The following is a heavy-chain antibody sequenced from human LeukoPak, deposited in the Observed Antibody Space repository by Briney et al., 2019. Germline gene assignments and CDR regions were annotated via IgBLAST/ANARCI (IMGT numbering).Heavy chain of an antibody. J-gene: IGHJ3*02. CDR1: GFTFSTYT. CDR2: ISSSSSTI. D-gene: IGHD3-3*01. Sequence: GGSLRLSCGASGFTFSTYTMNWVRQAPGKGLEWVSYISSSSSTIYYADSVRGRFTISGDNAKNSLYLQMNSLRAEDTAVYYCARDHPYYDFWSGYSRAFDIWGQGTMVTVSS. CDR3: ARDHPYYDFWSGYSRAFDI. V-gene: IGHV3-48*01.